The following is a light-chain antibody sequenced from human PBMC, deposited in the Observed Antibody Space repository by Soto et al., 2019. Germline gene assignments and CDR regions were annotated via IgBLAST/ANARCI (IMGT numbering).Light chain of an antibody. Sequence: DIVLTQSPGTLSLSPGERAALSCRASQSFSSNYLAWYHQKTGQXPXPLIYGTSSRATGIPDRFSCSGSGTDFTLTISRLEPEEFAVYYCQQYGTSPLTFGGGTKGDI. V-gene: IGKV3-20*01. CDR3: QQYGTSPLT. CDR2: GTS. CDR1: QSFSSNY. J-gene: IGKJ4*01.